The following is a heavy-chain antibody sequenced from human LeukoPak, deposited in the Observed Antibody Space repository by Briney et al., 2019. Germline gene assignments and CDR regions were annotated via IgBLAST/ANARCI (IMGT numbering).Heavy chain of an antibody. CDR1: GFTFSNAW. CDR2: IKSKTDGGTT. J-gene: IGHJ6*03. CDR3: TTNTGSGLLLKYYMDV. Sequence: GGSLRLSCAASGFTFSNAWMSWVRQAPGKGLEWVGRIKSKTDGGTTDYAAPVKGRFTISRDDSKNTLFLQMNTLKTEDTAVYYCTTNTGSGLLLKYYMDVWGKGTTVTVSS. V-gene: IGHV3-15*01. D-gene: IGHD2-15*01.